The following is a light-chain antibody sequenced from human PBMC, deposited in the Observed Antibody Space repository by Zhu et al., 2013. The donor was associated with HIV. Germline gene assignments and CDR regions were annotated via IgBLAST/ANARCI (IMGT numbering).Light chain of an antibody. Sequence: EIVLTQSPGTLSLSPGERATLSCRASQSVSNYLAWYQQKPGQAPRLLMYDASNRATGIPARFSGSGSGTDFTLTISRLEPEDFAVYYCQQRSSWPQTFGQGTKVEIK. CDR2: DAS. V-gene: IGKV3-11*01. CDR3: QQRSSWPQT. J-gene: IGKJ1*01. CDR1: QSVSNY.